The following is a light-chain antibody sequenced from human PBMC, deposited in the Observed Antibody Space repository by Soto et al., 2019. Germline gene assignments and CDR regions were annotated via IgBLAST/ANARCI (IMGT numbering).Light chain of an antibody. CDR1: QSLSTN. Sequence: EVVMTQSPATLSVSPGERATLSCRASQSLSTNLAWYQQKPGQAPRLLIYGASTRATGIPAKFSGSGSGTEFTLTINSLQSEDFAVYYCQQYDKWPPWTFGQGTKV. CDR2: GAS. J-gene: IGKJ1*01. V-gene: IGKV3-15*01. CDR3: QQYDKWPPWT.